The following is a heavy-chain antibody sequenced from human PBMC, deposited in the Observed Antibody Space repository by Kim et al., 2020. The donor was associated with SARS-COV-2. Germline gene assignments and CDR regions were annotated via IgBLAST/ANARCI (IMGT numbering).Heavy chain of an antibody. CDR3: VRGQQWLIKN. D-gene: IGHD6-19*01. V-gene: IGHV3-43*02. J-gene: IGHJ4*02. CDR1: GFTFDVYA. Sequence: SLFLSCAASGFTFDVYAILLCLLFLFFLLEWVSLISRDGGEIKYADSVKGLFTISRDNSKKSVYLQMNSLRSEDSALYYCVRGQQWLIKNWGQGTQVTVSS. CDR2: ISRDGGEI.